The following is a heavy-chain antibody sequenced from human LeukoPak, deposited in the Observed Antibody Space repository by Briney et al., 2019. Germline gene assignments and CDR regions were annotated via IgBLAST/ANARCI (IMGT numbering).Heavy chain of an antibody. CDR2: IYHSGST. V-gene: IGHV4-38-2*02. J-gene: IGHJ4*02. CDR1: GYSISSGYY. Sequence: SETLSLTCTVSGYSISSGYYWGWIRQPPGKGLEWIGSIYHSGSTYYNPSLKSRVTISVDTSKNQFSLKLSSVTAADTAVYYCARLWFGELPSSDYWGQGTLVTVSS. CDR3: ARLWFGELPSSDY. D-gene: IGHD3-10*01.